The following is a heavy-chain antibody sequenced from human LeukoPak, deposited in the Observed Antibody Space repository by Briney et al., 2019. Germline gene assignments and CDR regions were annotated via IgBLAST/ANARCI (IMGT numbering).Heavy chain of an antibody. V-gene: IGHV1-18*01. CDR1: GYTFTSYG. CDR2: ISAYNGNT. J-gene: IGHJ4*02. CDR3: ARGYPRGIGISGSYLGYFDY. D-gene: IGHD1-26*01. Sequence: ASVKVSCKASGYTFTSYGISWVRQAPGQGLEWMGWISAYNGNTNYAQKLQGRVTVTTDTSTSTAYMELRSLRSDDTAVYYCARGYPRGIGISGSYLGYFDYWGQGTLVTVSS.